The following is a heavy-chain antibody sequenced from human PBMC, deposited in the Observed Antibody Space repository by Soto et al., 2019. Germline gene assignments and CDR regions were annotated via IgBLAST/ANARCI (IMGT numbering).Heavy chain of an antibody. D-gene: IGHD3-3*01. V-gene: IGHV3-15*07. CDR1: GFSFSSAW. J-gene: IGHJ4*02. CDR3: TTGSYEGF. CDR2: IKTQSEGAST. Sequence: EVQLVESGGGLVKPGESLRLSCAASGFSFSSAWMNWVRQAPGKGLEWVGRIKTQSEGASTQYPAPVKGRFSISRDDSKNMLSLQLARLTIEATAVYYCTTGSYEGFWGQGTLVTVSS.